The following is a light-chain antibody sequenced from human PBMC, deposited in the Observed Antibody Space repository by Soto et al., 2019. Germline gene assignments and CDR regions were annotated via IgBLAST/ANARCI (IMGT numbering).Light chain of an antibody. CDR1: QSVIGN. CDR3: QQYNNWPRT. CDR2: GAS. V-gene: IGKV3-15*01. J-gene: IGKJ1*01. Sequence: ERVMTQSPATLSVSLGERASLSCRASQSVIGNVAWYQQKPGQPPRLLLYGASARAPGVPDRFSGSGSGTEFTLTISSLQSEDFAVYYCQQYNNWPRTFGQGTKVEIK.